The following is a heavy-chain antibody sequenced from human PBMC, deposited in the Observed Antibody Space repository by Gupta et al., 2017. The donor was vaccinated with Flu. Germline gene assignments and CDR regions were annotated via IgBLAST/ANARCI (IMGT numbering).Heavy chain of an antibody. Sequence: YAMSWVRQAPGKGLEGVGFITSKAYGWTTEYAASVKGRFTISRDDSKSIAYLQMNSLKTEDTAVYYCARDPWGSMTASFDYWGQGSLVTVSS. V-gene: IGHV3-49*04. D-gene: IGHD3-16*01. J-gene: IGHJ4*02. CDR1: YA. CDR3: ARDPWGSMTASFDY. CDR2: ITSKAYGWTT.